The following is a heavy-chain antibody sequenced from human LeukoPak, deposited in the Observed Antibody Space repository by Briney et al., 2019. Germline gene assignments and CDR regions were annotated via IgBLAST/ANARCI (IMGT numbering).Heavy chain of an antibody. CDR2: LSGSGITT. V-gene: IGHV3-23*01. D-gene: IGHD6-19*01. CDR1: GFTFSDYY. J-gene: IGHJ4*01. Sequence: GGSLRLSCAASGFTFSDYYMTWIRQAPGKGLEWVSTLSGSGITTYYADSVKGRFTISRDNSKNTLYLQMNSLRAEGTAVYYCAKGIYSSGWSYFDYWGHGTLVTVSS. CDR3: AKGIYSSGWSYFDY.